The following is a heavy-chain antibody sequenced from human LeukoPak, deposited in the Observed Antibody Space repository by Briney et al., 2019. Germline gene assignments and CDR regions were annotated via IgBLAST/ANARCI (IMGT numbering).Heavy chain of an antibody. CDR2: FDPEHGQT. D-gene: IGHD1-26*01. CDR1: GYTLNELS. CDR3: ATDRSFVGPPDY. Sequence: ASVKVSCKVSGYTLNELSMHWVRHAPGKGLEWMGGFDPEHGQTIYAQKFQGRVTMTEDTSTDTAYMELSSLRSEDTAVYYCATDRSFVGPPDYWGQGTLVTVSS. J-gene: IGHJ4*02. V-gene: IGHV1-24*01.